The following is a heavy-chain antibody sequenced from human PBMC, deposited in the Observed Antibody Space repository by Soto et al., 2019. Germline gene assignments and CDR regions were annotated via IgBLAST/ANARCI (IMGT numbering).Heavy chain of an antibody. V-gene: IGHV3-30-3*01. J-gene: IGHJ5*02. CDR3: ARDNRRRYYGSGSSYNWFDP. D-gene: IGHD3-10*01. CDR1: GFTFSSYA. CDR2: ISYDGSNK. Sequence: GGSLRLSCAASGFTFSSYAMHWVRQAPGKGLEWVAVISYDGSNKYYADSVKGRFTISRDNSKNTLYLQMNSLRAEDTAVYYCARDNRRRYYGSGSSYNWFDPWGQGTLVTVSS.